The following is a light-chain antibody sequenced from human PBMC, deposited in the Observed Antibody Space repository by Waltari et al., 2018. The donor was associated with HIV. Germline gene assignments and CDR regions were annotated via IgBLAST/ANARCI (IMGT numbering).Light chain of an antibody. CDR3: QSFDTDNHVI. V-gene: IGLV6-57*01. CDR2: EDV. J-gene: IGLJ2*01. CDR1: SGTISSNY. Sequence: KFMLTQPPSVTASPGKTVTLSCTRNSGTISSNYVQWFHQRPDSSPFTPSFEDVRRPSGVPDRFSGSIDRSSNSASLTISSLKTADEADYYCQSFDTDNHVIFGGGTKLTVL.